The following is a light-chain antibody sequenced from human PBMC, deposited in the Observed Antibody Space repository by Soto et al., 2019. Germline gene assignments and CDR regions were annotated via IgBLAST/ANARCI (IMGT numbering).Light chain of an antibody. J-gene: IGKJ1*01. CDR1: QSVTNT. CDR3: QQYSNWPPWT. V-gene: IGKV3-15*01. Sequence: RVMTQTPATLSVSPGESGTISRGASQSVTNTLAWYQHKPGQAPRLLISYASRGATGIPSRFSGSGSGTDFTLTINSLQSEDFAVYYCQQYSNWPPWTFGQGTKVDIK. CDR2: YAS.